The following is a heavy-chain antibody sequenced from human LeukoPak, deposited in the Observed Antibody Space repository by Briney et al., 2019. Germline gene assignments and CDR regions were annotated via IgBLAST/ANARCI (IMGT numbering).Heavy chain of an antibody. D-gene: IGHD4-11*01. J-gene: IGHJ6*03. CDR3: ATTAVIPPYYYMDV. V-gene: IGHV3-74*01. CDR2: INGDGSAT. Sequence: GGSLRLSCATSGFSFSHYWMHWFRQVPGKGLVWVARINGDGSATRNADSVKGRFTISRDNSKNTLYLQMNSLRAEDTAVYYCATTAVIPPYYYMDVWGKGTTVTVSS. CDR1: GFSFSHYW.